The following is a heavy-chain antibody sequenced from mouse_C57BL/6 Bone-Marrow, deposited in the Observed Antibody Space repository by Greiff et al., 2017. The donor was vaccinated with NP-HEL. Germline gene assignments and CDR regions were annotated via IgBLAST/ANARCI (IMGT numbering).Heavy chain of an antibody. D-gene: IGHD1-1*01. J-gene: IGHJ3*01. CDR3: LTYYYGSSYL. CDR1: GYTFTSYG. V-gene: IGHV1-81*01. CDR2: IYPRSGNT. Sequence: VQLVESGAELARPGASVKLSCKASGYTFTSYGISWVKQRPGQGLEWIGEIYPRSGNTYYNEKFKGKATLTADKSSSTAYMELRSLTSEDSAVYFCLTYYYGSSYLWGQGTLVTVSA.